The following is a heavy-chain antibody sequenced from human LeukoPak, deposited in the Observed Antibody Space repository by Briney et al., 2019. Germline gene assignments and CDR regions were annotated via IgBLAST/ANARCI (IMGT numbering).Heavy chain of an antibody. CDR1: GFTFSDYY. CDR2: ISSSGSTI. Sequence: GGSLRLSCAASGFTFSDYYMSWIRQAPGKGLEWVSYISSSGSTIYYADSVKGRLTISRDNAKNSLYLQMNSLRAEDTAVYYCARRLGKHLYYYYGMDVWGQGTTVTVCS. J-gene: IGHJ6*02. V-gene: IGHV3-11*01. CDR3: ARRLGKHLYYYYGMDV. D-gene: IGHD3-22*01.